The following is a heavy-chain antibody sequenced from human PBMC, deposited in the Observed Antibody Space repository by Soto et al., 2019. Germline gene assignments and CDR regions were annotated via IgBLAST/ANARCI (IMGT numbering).Heavy chain of an antibody. CDR1: GGSISSGGYS. CDR2: IYHSGST. V-gene: IGHV4-30-2*01. D-gene: IGHD5-12*01. Sequence: QLQLQESGSGLVKPSQTLSLTCAVSGGSISSGGYSWSWIRQPPGKGLEWIGYIYHSGSTYYNPSRTLRVTRSVAMSKNQFSLKLSSVTAADTAVYYCAAGGGLPRYYWGQGTLVTVSS. CDR3: AAGGGLPRYY. J-gene: IGHJ4*02.